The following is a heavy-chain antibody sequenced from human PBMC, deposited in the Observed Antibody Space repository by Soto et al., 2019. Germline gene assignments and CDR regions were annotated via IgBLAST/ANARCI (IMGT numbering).Heavy chain of an antibody. Sequence: PSETLSLTCTVSGGSISSYYWSWIRQPPGKGLEWIGYIYYSGSTNYNPSLKSRVTISVDTSKNQFSLKLSSVTAADTAVYYCARQSPVYYYMDVWGKGTKVTVSS. CDR2: IYYSGST. CDR3: ARQSPVYYYMDV. V-gene: IGHV4-59*08. CDR1: GGSISSYY. J-gene: IGHJ6*03.